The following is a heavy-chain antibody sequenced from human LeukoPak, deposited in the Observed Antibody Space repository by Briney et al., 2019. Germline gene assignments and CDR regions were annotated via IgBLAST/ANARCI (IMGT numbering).Heavy chain of an antibody. D-gene: IGHD3-22*01. V-gene: IGHV3-48*01. CDR2: ISSSSSTI. CDR3: ARTHHLSGYSFDY. J-gene: IGHJ4*02. CDR1: GFTFSSYS. Sequence: GGSLRLSCAASGFTFSSYSMNWVRQAPGKGLEWVSYISSSSSTIYYADSVKGRFTISRDNAKSSLYLQMNSLRAEDTAVYYCARTHHLSGYSFDYWGQGTLVTVSS.